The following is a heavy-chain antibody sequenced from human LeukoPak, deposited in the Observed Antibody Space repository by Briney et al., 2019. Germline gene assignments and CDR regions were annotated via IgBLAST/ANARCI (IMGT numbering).Heavy chain of an antibody. CDR2: INHSGST. CDR1: GGSFSGYY. D-gene: IGHD2-2*01. J-gene: IGHJ5*02. Sequence: SETLSLTCAVYGGSFSGYYWSWIRQPPGKGLEWIGEINHSGSTNYNPSLKSRVTISVDTSKNQFSLKLSSVTAADTAVYYCARGSLTAMRRHWFDPWGQGTLVTVSS. CDR3: ARGSLTAMRRHWFDP. V-gene: IGHV4-34*01.